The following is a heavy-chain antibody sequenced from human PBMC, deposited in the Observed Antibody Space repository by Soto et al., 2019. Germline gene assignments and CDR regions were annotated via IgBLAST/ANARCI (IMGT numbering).Heavy chain of an antibody. V-gene: IGHV3-7*03. CDR3: AVDSSGYSYYFDY. CDR1: GFTFSSYW. Sequence: GGSLRLSCAASGFTFSSYWMSWVRQAPGKGLEWVANIKQDGSEEYYVDSVKGRFTISRDNAKNSLYLQMNSLRAEDTAVYYCAVDSSGYSYYFDYWGQGTLVTVSS. CDR2: IKQDGSEE. D-gene: IGHD3-22*01. J-gene: IGHJ4*02.